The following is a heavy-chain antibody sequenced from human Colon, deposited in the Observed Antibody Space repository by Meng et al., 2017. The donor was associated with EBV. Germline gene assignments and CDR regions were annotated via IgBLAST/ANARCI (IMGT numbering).Heavy chain of an antibody. CDR1: GGSLDKSDYV. V-gene: IGHV4-39*01. J-gene: IGHJ4*02. D-gene: IGHD4-17*01. CDR3: ARHVYGDSYGF. Sequence: QDSGPLVRAPSEPLSPTCTRLGGSLDKSDYVWAWIRQPPGKGLEWIGSVRYSGTAYYNPSLTSRVTISVDTSKNQFSLYLSSLTAADTAVYYCARHVYGDSYGFWGQGTLVTVSS. CDR2: VRYSGTA.